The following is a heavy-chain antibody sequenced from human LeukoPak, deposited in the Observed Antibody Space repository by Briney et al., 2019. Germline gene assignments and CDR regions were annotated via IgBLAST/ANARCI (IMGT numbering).Heavy chain of an antibody. V-gene: IGHV3-20*01. D-gene: IGHD1-7*01. Sequence: GGALRLSCAASVFTLEDNGMSWVRRIPGKGLGWVSSITWNGGSADYADSVKGRFTISRDSARNSLYLQMNSLRVEDTALYDCVRGKGTTRDAFDLWGQGTMVTVSS. CDR1: VFTLEDNG. J-gene: IGHJ3*01. CDR3: VRGKGTTRDAFDL. CDR2: ITWNGGSA.